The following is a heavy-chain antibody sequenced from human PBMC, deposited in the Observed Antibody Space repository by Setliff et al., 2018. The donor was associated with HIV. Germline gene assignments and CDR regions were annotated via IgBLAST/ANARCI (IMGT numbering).Heavy chain of an antibody. D-gene: IGHD2-15*01. J-gene: IGHJ4*02. CDR3: ARGVPGICSGGTCYLEY. Sequence: LRLSCAASGFTFNTHAMHWVRQVPGKGLEWVAFIRFDGINEDYRDSVKGRFSVSRDNSKNTVFLQMNSLRVEDTALYYCARGVPGICSGGTCYLEYWGQGALVTVSS. CDR2: IRFDGINE. V-gene: IGHV3-30*02. CDR1: GFTFNTHA.